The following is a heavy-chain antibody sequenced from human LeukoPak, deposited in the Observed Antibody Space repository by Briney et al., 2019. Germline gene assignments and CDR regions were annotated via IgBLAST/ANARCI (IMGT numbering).Heavy chain of an antibody. CDR2: IYTSGST. Sequence: SETLSLTCTVSGGSISSYYWSWIRQPAGKGLEWIGRIYTSGSTNYNPSLKSRVTISVDTSKNQFSLKLSSVTAADTAVYYCAREAFNTIFGAYYYYMDVWGKGTTVTVSS. CDR3: AREAFNTIFGAYYYYMDV. D-gene: IGHD3-3*01. V-gene: IGHV4-4*07. J-gene: IGHJ6*03. CDR1: GGSISSYY.